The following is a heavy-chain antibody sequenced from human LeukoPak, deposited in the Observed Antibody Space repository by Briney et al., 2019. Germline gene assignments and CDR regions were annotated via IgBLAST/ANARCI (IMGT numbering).Heavy chain of an antibody. Sequence: GAPVKVSCKASGYTFTGYYMHWVRQAPGQGLEWMGWINPNSGGTNYAQKFQGRVTMTRDTSISTAYMELSRLRSDDTAVYYCARDRGDYYDSSGYYGFYWGQGTLVTVSS. CDR2: INPNSGGT. J-gene: IGHJ4*02. CDR1: GYTFTGYY. D-gene: IGHD3-22*01. V-gene: IGHV1-2*02. CDR3: ARDRGDYYDSSGYYGFY.